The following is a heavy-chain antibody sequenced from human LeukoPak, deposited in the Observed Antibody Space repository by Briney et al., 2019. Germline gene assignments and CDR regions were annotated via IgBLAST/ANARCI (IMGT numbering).Heavy chain of an antibody. CDR3: ARGPTSGSSMVNYYYYYMDV. Sequence: GASVKVSCKASGYTFTSYDINWVRQATGQGLEWMGWMNPNSGNTGYAQKFQGRVTMTRNTSISTAYMELSSLRSEDTAVYYCARGPTSGSSMVNYYYYYMDVWGKGTTVTISS. CDR1: GYTFTSYD. J-gene: IGHJ6*03. D-gene: IGHD1-26*01. V-gene: IGHV1-8*01. CDR2: MNPNSGNT.